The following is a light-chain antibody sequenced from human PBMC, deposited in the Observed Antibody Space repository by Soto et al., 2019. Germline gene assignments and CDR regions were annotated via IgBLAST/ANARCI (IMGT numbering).Light chain of an antibody. Sequence: ETVLTQSPGTLSLSPGEGATLSCRASQTVGTYLAWYQHKPGQAPRLLVFGASSRATGVPDRFSGSGSGTDFTLTISRLEPEDFALYYCQQYHNSPLTFGQGTKVDIK. CDR2: GAS. J-gene: IGKJ1*01. CDR1: QTVGTY. V-gene: IGKV3-20*01. CDR3: QQYHNSPLT.